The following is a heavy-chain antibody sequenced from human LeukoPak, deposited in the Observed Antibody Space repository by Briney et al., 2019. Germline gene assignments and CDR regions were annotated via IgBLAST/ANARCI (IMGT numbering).Heavy chain of an antibody. J-gene: IGHJ5*02. D-gene: IGHD3-22*01. CDR1: GFTFSTYN. V-gene: IGHV3-21*01. Sequence: GGSLRLSCAASGFTFSTYNMNWVRQAPGKGLEWVSSISGSSSYIYYADSLKGRFTISRDNAKNSLYLQMNSLRAEDTAVYYCARDLLHYYDSSGYHWGQGTLVTVSS. CDR3: ARDLLHYYDSSGYH. CDR2: ISGSSSYI.